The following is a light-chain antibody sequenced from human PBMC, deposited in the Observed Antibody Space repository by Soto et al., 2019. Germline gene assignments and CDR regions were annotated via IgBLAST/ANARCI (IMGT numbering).Light chain of an antibody. J-gene: IGKJ4*01. CDR1: QPIFTS. Sequence: DIQMPQSPSALFASIGDRVSVTCRASQPIFTSLAWYQQKPGKAPKLLIYDASVLQTGVPSRFSGFSSGTDFTLTISGLQPDDFATYFCQQYKSYSAHGLTFGGGTKVGIK. CDR3: QQYKSYSAHGLT. CDR2: DAS. V-gene: IGKV1-5*01.